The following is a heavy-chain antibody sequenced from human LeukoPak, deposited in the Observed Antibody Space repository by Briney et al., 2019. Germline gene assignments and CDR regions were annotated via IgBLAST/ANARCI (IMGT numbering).Heavy chain of an antibody. CDR2: ISSSSSYI. Sequence: PGGSLRLSCAASGFTFSSYSMNWVRQAPGKGLEWVSSISSSSSYIYYADSVKGRFTISRDNAKNSLYLQMNSLRAEDTAVYYCARAGYTFELRGVIDYWGQGTLVTVSS. CDR1: GFTFSSYS. J-gene: IGHJ4*02. CDR3: ARAGYTFELRGVIDY. V-gene: IGHV3-21*01. D-gene: IGHD3-10*01.